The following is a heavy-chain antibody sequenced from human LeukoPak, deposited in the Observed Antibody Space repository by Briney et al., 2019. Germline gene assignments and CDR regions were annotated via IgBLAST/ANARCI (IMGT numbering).Heavy chain of an antibody. D-gene: IGHD2-2*01. Sequence: ASVRVSCKPSGYTFTHYYMHSVRQAPRQGREWMGIINPSGRSTSYAQKLQCRVTMTRETSTRTVYIELSSLRSEGNAVYYCERCEWERYCRGSSCYGLDPWGEGRLVAV. CDR3: ERCEWERYCRGSSCYGLDP. CDR2: INPSGRST. CDR1: GYTFTHYY. J-gene: IGHJ5*02. V-gene: IGHV1-46*01.